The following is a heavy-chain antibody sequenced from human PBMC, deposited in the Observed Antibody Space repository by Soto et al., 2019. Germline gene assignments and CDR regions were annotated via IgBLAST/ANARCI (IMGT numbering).Heavy chain of an antibody. Sequence: PLAISSVFYEGCSGSGATCWVWFRQPPGKGLEWIGYIYYSGSTYYNPSLKSRVSISVDTSKNQFSLKLSSVTAADTAVYYCARGIGGDYYFDYWGQGTLVTVS. D-gene: IGHD4-17*01. V-gene: IGHV4-30-4*01. CDR1: EGCSGSGATC. CDR2: IYYSGST. J-gene: IGHJ4*02. CDR3: ARGIGGDYYFDY.